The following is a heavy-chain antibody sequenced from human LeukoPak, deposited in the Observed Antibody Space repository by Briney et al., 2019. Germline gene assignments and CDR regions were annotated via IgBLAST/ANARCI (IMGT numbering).Heavy chain of an antibody. CDR2: ISYDGSNK. CDR1: GFTFSSYG. J-gene: IGHJ4*02. CDR3: AKDLGDSSGYYPWYFDY. D-gene: IGHD3-22*01. Sequence: GGSLRLSCAASGFTFSSYGMHWVRQAPGKGLEWVAVISYDGSNKYYADSVKGRFTISRDNSKNTLYLQMNSLRAEDTAVYYCAKDLGDSSGYYPWYFDYWGQGTLVTVSS. V-gene: IGHV3-30*18.